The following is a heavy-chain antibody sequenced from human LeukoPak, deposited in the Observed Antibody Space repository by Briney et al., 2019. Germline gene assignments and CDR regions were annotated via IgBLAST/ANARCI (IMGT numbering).Heavy chain of an antibody. V-gene: IGHV4-59*02. CDR3: ARVDPNGYSDY. D-gene: IGHD2-8*01. Sequence: PSETLSLTCTVSGYSVNYDYWSWIRQPPGKGLRWIGYIYNSGTIYNPSLKNRVTISLDTSRNQFSLKVSSVSAADTAVYYCARVDPNGYSDYWGQGILVTVSS. CDR2: IYNSGT. CDR1: GYSVNYDY. J-gene: IGHJ4*02.